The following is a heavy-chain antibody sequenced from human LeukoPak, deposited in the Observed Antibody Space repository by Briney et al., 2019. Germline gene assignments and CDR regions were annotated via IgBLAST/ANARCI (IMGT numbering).Heavy chain of an antibody. CDR2: MYNSGST. D-gene: IGHD4-17*01. Sequence: SETLSLTCTVSGGYISGSYWSWIRQPPGKGLEWIAYMYNSGSTNYHPSLKSRVTISIDTSKNQFSLKLSSLTAADTASYYCARGIESYGDYGYWGQGILVTVSS. J-gene: IGHJ4*02. CDR3: ARGIESYGDYGY. CDR1: GGYISGSY. V-gene: IGHV4-59*01.